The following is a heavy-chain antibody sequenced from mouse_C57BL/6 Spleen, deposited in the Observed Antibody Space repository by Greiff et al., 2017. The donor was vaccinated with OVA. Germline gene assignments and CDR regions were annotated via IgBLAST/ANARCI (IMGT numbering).Heavy chain of an antibody. CDR3: AKGYSNYFDY. V-gene: IGHV5-17*01. J-gene: IGHJ2*01. D-gene: IGHD2-5*01. CDR1: GFTFSDYG. CDR2: ISSGSSTI. Sequence: DVHLVESGGGLVKPGGSLKLSCAASGFTFSDYGMHWVRQAPEKGLEWVAYISSGSSTIYYADTVKGRFTISRDNAKNTLFLQMTSLRSEDTAMYDCAKGYSNYFDYWGQGTTLTVSS.